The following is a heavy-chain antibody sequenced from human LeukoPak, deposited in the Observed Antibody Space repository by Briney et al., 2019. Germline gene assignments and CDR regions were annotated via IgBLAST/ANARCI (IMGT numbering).Heavy chain of an antibody. CDR2: IYFRGTT. J-gene: IGHJ4*02. V-gene: IGHV4-59*08. D-gene: IGHD3-16*01. Sequence: SETLSLTCTVSGGSISNYYWSWIRQPPGKGLEWIGYIYFRGTTNYSPSLKSRVTISVDTSKNQFSLKLSSVTAADTAAYYCARHKMGAGGAGLDYFDYWGLGTLVTVSS. CDR1: GGSISNYY. CDR3: ARHKMGAGGAGLDYFDY.